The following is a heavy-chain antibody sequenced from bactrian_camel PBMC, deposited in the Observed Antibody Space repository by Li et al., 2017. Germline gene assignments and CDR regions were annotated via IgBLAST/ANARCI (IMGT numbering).Heavy chain of an antibody. CDR3: AADLSGTQCQYYGSSWYHRVNF. CDR1: GFISSTYY. J-gene: IGHJ4*01. Sequence: DVQLVESGGGLVQPGGSLRLSCAASGFISSTYYMNWVRQAPGKEREGVASIYTGDGSTYYVDSVKGRFTISQDNPKNMVYLQMNSLEPEDTAMYYCAADLSGTQCQYYGSSWYHRVNFWGQGTQVTVS. CDR2: IYTGDGST. V-gene: IGHV3S40*01. D-gene: IGHD6*01.